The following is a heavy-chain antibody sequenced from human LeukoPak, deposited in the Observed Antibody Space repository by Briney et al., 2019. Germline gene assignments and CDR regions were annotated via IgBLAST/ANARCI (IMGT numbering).Heavy chain of an antibody. J-gene: IGHJ4*02. CDR2: IWYDESNK. CDR3: ARGGPLTGEAFDY. V-gene: IGHV3-33*08. D-gene: IGHD7-27*01. Sequence: GGSLRLSCAASGFTFSSYAITWVRQAPGKGLEWVAVIWYDESNKNYAESVKGRFTISRDNSKNTLYLQMNSLRAEDTAVYYCARGGPLTGEAFDYWGQGTLVTVSS. CDR1: GFTFSSYA.